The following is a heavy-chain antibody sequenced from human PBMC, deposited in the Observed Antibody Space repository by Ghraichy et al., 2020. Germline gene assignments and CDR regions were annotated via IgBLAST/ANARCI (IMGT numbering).Heavy chain of an antibody. J-gene: IGHJ6*02. CDR3: ARGSKVVRFYYYDALDV. CDR2: ITSSSRTK. CDR1: GFTLSSYS. V-gene: IGHV3-48*02. D-gene: IGHD4-23*01. Sequence: GGSLSLSCVASGFTLSSYSFNWVRQAPGKGLEWVSYITSSSRTKSYADSVKGRFTISRDNAKNSLYLQMNSLRDEDTAVYYCARGSKVVRFYYYDALDVWGQGTTVTVSS.